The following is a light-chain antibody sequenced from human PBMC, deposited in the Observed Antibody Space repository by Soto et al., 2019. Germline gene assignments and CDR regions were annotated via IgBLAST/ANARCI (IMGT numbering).Light chain of an antibody. J-gene: IGLJ1*01. CDR1: GSDVGAYRY. Sequence: QSALTQPASVSGPPGQSITISCTGTGSDVGAYRYVSWYQQHPGQAPKLIIYDVSNRPSGVSDRFSGSKSGNTASLTISGLQSEDEADYYCDSYTSSSSYAFGTGTKVTVL. CDR2: DVS. CDR3: DSYTSSSSYA. V-gene: IGLV2-14*01.